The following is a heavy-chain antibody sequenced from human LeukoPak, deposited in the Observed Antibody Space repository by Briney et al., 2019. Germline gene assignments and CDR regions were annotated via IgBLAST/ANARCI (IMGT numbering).Heavy chain of an antibody. Sequence: GASVKVSCKASGYTFTSYAMNWVRQAPGQGLEWMGGIIPIFGTANSAQKFQGRVTITADESTSTAYMELSSLRSEDTTVYYCARETGHGYNWMGYWGQGTLVTVSS. J-gene: IGHJ4*02. CDR2: IIPIFGTA. CDR1: GYTFTSYA. CDR3: ARETGHGYNWMGY. D-gene: IGHD5-24*01. V-gene: IGHV1-69*13.